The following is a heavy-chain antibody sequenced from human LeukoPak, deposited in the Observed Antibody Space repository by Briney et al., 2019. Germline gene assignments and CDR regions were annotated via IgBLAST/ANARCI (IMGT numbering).Heavy chain of an antibody. J-gene: IGHJ4*02. CDR1: GFTFNTYT. V-gene: IGHV3-48*01. Sequence: GGSLRLSCAASGFTFNTYTMNWVRQAPGKGLEWVSSISITSSTIYYADSVRGRFTISRDNAKNSLYLQMNSLRAEDTAVYYCARGWGVYDYWGQGALVTVSS. CDR3: ARGWGVYDY. D-gene: IGHD3-10*01. CDR2: ISITSSTI.